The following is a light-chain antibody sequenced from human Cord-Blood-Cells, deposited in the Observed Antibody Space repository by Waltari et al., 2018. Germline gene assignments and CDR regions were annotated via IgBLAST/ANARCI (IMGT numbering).Light chain of an antibody. Sequence: NFMLTQPHSVSESPGKTVTISCTRSSGSIASTYVPWYQQRPGSSPTTVIYEDNQRPSGVPDRFSGSIDSSSNSASLTISGLKTEDEADYYCQSYDSSNRWVFGGGTKLTVL. J-gene: IGLJ3*02. V-gene: IGLV6-57*01. CDR3: QSYDSSNRWV. CDR1: SGSIASTY. CDR2: EDN.